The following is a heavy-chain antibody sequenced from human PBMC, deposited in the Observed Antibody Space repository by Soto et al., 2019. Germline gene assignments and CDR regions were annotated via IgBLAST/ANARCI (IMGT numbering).Heavy chain of an antibody. D-gene: IGHD2-15*01. J-gene: IGHJ6*02. Sequence: GASVKVSCKAFGFIFNNYAISWVRQAPGKGLEWVSVIYSGTSTYYADSVKGRFTISRDNLKNTVDFQMNSLRVDDSAVYYCARGRWYGLDVWGQGTTVTVSS. CDR1: GFIFNNYA. CDR2: IYSGTST. V-gene: IGHV3-53*01. CDR3: ARGRWYGLDV.